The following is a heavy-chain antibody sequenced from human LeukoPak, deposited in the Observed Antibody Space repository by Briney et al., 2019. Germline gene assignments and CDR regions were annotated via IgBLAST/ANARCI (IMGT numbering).Heavy chain of an antibody. J-gene: IGHJ6*02. Sequence: ASVKVSCKASGYTFASYDINWVRQATGQGLEWLGWMNPNSGDTLYAQKFQGRFTMTRNTSISTAYMELSSLRSDDTAVFYCSRSRWLRSGAMDVWGQGTTVIVSS. CDR3: SRSRWLRSGAMDV. D-gene: IGHD5-12*01. V-gene: IGHV1-8*01. CDR2: MNPNSGDT. CDR1: GYTFASYD.